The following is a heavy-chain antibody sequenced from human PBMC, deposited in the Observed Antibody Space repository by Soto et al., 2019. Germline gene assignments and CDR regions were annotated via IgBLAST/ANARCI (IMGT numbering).Heavy chain of an antibody. CDR1: GFNFSNHW. J-gene: IGHJ5*02. V-gene: IGHV3-74*01. Sequence: PWGSLRLSWAASGFNFSNHWMHWVRQRPAEGLVWVSRITSDGKSKAYAESVKGRFAISRDNAKNTLYLQMNGLTAEDTAVYYCARESGDWPLNWFDPWGQGNLVNVSS. D-gene: IGHD2-21*02. CDR3: ARESGDWPLNWFDP. CDR2: ITSDGKSK.